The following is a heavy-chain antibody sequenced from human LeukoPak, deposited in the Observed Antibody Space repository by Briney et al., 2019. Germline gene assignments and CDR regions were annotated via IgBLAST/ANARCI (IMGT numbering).Heavy chain of an antibody. D-gene: IGHD3-22*01. CDR3: AKVARTYYYDSSGYYGFDY. CDR1: GFTFDDYA. Sequence: PGGSLRLSCAASGFTFDDYAMHWVRQAPGKGLEWVSGISWNSGSIGYADSVKGRFTISRDNAKNSLYLQMNSLRAEDTALHYCAKVARTYYYDSSGYYGFDYWGQGTLVTVSS. J-gene: IGHJ4*02. V-gene: IGHV3-9*01. CDR2: ISWNSGSI.